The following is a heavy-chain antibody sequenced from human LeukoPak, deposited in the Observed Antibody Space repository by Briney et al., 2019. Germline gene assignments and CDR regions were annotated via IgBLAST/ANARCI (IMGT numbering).Heavy chain of an antibody. Sequence: ASVKVSCKASGYTFTGYYMHWVRQAPGQGLEWMGWINPNSGGTNYAQKFQGRVTTTRDTSISTAYMELSRLRSDDTAVYYCARDALRNRHWGAWFDPWGQGTLVTVSS. CDR2: INPNSGGT. J-gene: IGHJ5*02. V-gene: IGHV1-2*02. CDR1: GYTFTGYY. CDR3: ARDALRNRHWGAWFDP. D-gene: IGHD7-27*01.